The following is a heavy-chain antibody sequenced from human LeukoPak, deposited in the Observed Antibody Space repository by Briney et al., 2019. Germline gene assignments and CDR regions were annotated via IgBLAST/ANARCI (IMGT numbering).Heavy chain of an antibody. Sequence: ASVTVSCKASGYTFTSYGISWVRQAPGQGLEWVGWISAYNGNTNYAQKLQGRVTMTTDTSTSTAYMELRSLRSDDTAVYYCARGPLPPYDFWSGYYPYYFDYWGQGTLVTVSS. J-gene: IGHJ4*02. CDR3: ARGPLPPYDFWSGYYPYYFDY. CDR2: ISAYNGNT. CDR1: GYTFTSYG. V-gene: IGHV1-18*01. D-gene: IGHD3-3*01.